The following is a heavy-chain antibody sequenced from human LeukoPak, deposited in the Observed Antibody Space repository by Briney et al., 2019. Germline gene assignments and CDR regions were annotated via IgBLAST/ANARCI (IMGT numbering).Heavy chain of an antibody. Sequence: PGGSLRLSCTASGFTFGDYAMSWFRQAPGKGLEWVGFIRSKAYGGTTEYAASVKGRFTISRDDSKSIGYLQMSSLRTEDTAVYYCAKRSITFDYWGQGTLVTVSS. CDR1: GFTFGDYA. D-gene: IGHD3-10*01. V-gene: IGHV3-49*03. CDR2: IRSKAYGGTT. CDR3: AKRSITFDY. J-gene: IGHJ4*02.